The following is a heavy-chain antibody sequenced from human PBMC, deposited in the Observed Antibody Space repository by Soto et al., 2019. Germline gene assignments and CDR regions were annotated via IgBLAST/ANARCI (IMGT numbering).Heavy chain of an antibody. J-gene: IGHJ4*02. D-gene: IGHD5-18*01. Sequence: SETLSLTCTVSGGFIWGWIRQSPDKGLEWIGYIYNSGRYNYNPSLESRLTISVDTSKNQFSLELSSLRSEDTAVYYCARVGLGYGEYSFDYWGQGTLVTVSS. CDR2: IYNSGRY. CDR1: GGFI. V-gene: IGHV4-59*01. CDR3: ARVGLGYGEYSFDY.